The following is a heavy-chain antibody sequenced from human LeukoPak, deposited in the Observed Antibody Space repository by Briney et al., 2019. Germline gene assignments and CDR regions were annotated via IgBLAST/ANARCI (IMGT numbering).Heavy chain of an antibody. CDR3: ARAYDSSDIFDY. CDR2: INHSGST. V-gene: IGHV4-34*01. Sequence: PSETLSLTCAVYGGSFSGYYWSWIRQPPGKGLEWIGEINHSGSTNYSPSLKSRVTISVDTSKNQFSLKLSSVTAADTAVYYCARAYDSSDIFDYWGQGTLVTVSS. CDR1: GGSFSGYY. J-gene: IGHJ4*02. D-gene: IGHD3-22*01.